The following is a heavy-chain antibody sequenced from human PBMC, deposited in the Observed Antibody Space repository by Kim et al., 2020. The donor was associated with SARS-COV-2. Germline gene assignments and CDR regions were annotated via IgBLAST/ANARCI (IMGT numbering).Heavy chain of an antibody. D-gene: IGHD3-3*01. Sequence: SETLSLTCAVYGGSFSGYYWSWIRQPPGKGLEWIGEINHSGSTNYNPSLKSRVTISVDTSKNQFSLKLSSVTAADTAVYYCARGLRFLEWLVIDYYYVMDVWGQGTTVTVSS. J-gene: IGHJ6*02. V-gene: IGHV4-34*01. CDR2: INHSGST. CDR1: GGSFSGYY. CDR3: ARGLRFLEWLVIDYYYVMDV.